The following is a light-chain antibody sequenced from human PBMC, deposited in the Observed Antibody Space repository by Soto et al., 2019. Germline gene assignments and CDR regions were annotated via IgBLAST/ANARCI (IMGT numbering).Light chain of an antibody. CDR3: ATWDDSLSGWV. J-gene: IGLJ3*02. CDR2: NNN. CDR1: SSNIGSNY. Sequence: QSVLTQPPSASGTPGQRGTISCSGSSSNIGSNYVYWYQQLPGTAPKLLIYNNNQRPSGVPDRFSGSKSGTSASLAISGLRSEDEADYYCATWDDSLSGWVFGGGTKLTVL. V-gene: IGLV1-47*02.